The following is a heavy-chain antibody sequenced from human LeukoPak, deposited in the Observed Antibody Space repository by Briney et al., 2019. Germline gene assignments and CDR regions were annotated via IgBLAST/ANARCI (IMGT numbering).Heavy chain of an antibody. CDR3: ARVLSGSWDWFDP. V-gene: IGHV3-74*01. CDR1: GFTFSRYW. Sequence: PGGSLRLSCAASGFTFSRYWIHWVRQAPGKGLEGVSRINPDGSTTTYADSVKGRFTISRDNAKNTVYLQMNSLRAEDTAVYYCARVLSGSWDWFDPWGQGTLVTVSS. CDR2: INPDGSTT. D-gene: IGHD3-22*01. J-gene: IGHJ5*02.